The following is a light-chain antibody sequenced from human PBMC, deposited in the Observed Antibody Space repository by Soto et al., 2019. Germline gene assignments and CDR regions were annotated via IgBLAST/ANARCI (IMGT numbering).Light chain of an antibody. CDR1: SSNIGAGYD. CDR3: QYYDSSLSGYYV. Sequence: QAVVTQPPSVSGAPGQRVTISCTGSSSNIGAGYDVHWYQQLPGTAPKLLIYGNSNRPSGVPDRFSGSKSGTSASLAITGLQAEDEADYYCQYYDSSLSGYYVFGTGTKVTVL. J-gene: IGLJ1*01. CDR2: GNS. V-gene: IGLV1-40*01.